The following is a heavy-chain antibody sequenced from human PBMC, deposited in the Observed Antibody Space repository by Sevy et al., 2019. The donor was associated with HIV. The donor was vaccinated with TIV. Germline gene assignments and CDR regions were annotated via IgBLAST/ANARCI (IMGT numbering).Heavy chain of an antibody. J-gene: IGHJ6*02. Sequence: GGSLRLSCAASGFTFDHHAMYWVRRAPGKGLEWVSGLNWNSVSIGYADSVKGRFTISRDNAKNSLYLHLNSLRADDTALYYCAREGLAPYVYGADVWGQGTAVTVSS. CDR3: AREGLAPYVYGADV. CDR2: LNWNSVSI. D-gene: IGHD3-10*02. V-gene: IGHV3-9*01. CDR1: GFTFDHHA.